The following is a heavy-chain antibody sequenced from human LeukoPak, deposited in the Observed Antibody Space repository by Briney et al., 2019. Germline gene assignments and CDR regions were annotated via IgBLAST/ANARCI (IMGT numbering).Heavy chain of an antibody. Sequence: SETLSLTCAVYGGSFSGYYWSWIRQPPGKGLEWIGEINHSGSTNYNPSLKSRVTISVDTSKNQFSLKLSPVTAADTAVYYCARTGSYYYYYMDVWGKGTTVTVSS. CDR2: INHSGST. CDR3: ARTGSYYYYYMDV. V-gene: IGHV4-34*01. CDR1: GGSFSGYY. D-gene: IGHD3-10*01. J-gene: IGHJ6*03.